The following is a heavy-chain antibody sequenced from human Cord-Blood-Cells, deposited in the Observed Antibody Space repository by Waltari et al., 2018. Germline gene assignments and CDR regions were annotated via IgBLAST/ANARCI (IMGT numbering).Heavy chain of an antibody. CDR1: GGSISSPY. CDR3: ARDQGSGYDAFDI. J-gene: IGHJ3*02. D-gene: IGHD5-12*01. CDR2: SYYSGST. Sequence: QVQLQESGPGLVKPSETLSLTCTVSGGSISSPYWSWIRQPPGKGLEWIGYSYYSGSTNYNPSLKSRVTITVDTSKNQFSLKLSSVTAADTAVYYCARDQGSGYDAFDIWGQGTMVTVSS. V-gene: IGHV4-59*11.